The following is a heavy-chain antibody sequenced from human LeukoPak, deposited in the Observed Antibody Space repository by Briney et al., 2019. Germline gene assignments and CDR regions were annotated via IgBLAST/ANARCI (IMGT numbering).Heavy chain of an antibody. J-gene: IGHJ4*02. D-gene: IGHD5-12*01. V-gene: IGHV1-2*02. CDR2: INPNSGGT. Sequence: ASVKVSCKASGYTFTGYYMHWVRQAPGQGLEWMGWINPNSGGTNYAQKFLGRVSMTADTATSTAYMELRSLTSDDTAMYYCARSGRGTYYYFDLWSQGTLVTVSS. CDR3: ARSGRGTYYYFDL. CDR1: GYTFTGYY.